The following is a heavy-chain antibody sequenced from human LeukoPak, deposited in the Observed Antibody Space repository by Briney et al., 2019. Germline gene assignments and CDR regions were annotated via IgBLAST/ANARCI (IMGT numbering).Heavy chain of an antibody. CDR1: GYTFTSYG. J-gene: IGHJ5*02. D-gene: IGHD3-3*01. V-gene: IGHV1-18*01. CDR2: ISAYNGNT. CDR3: ARGPYESQLRSYDFWSGYYRGNWFDP. Sequence: ASVKVSCKASGYTFTSYGISWVRQAPGQGLEWMGWISAYNGNTNYAQKLQGRVTMTTDTSTSTAYMELRSLRSDDTAVYYCARGPYESQLRSYDFWSGYYRGNWFDPWGQGTLVTVSS.